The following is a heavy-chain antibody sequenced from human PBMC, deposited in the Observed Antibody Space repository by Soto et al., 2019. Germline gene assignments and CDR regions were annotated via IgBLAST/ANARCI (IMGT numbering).Heavy chain of an antibody. V-gene: IGHV1-18*04. J-gene: IGHJ5*02. Sequence: QVPLVQSGAEVKKPGASVKVSCTASGYTFSNFGITWVRQAPGQGLEWMGWISTYNGNTNYERNVQGRVTMTIDTSTSTAYMELRSLRSDDTAMYYCAACTGPSCHRGREWFDPWGQGTLVTVSA. D-gene: IGHD2-8*02. CDR3: AACTGPSCHRGREWFDP. CDR2: ISTYNGNT. CDR1: GYTFSNFG.